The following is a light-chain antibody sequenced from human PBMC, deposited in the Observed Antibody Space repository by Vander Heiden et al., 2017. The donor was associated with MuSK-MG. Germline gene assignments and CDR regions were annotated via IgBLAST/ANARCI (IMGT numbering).Light chain of an antibody. CDR1: QSISSY. J-gene: IGKJ4*01. CDR3: QQSDSTFLT. Sequence: DIQMTQSPSSLSASVGDRVTITCRASQSISSYLNWYQQKPGKAPKLLIYAASSLQSGVPSRFSGSGSGTDFTLTISRLQPEDFATYYCQQSDSTFLTFGGGTKVDIK. V-gene: IGKV1-39*01. CDR2: AAS.